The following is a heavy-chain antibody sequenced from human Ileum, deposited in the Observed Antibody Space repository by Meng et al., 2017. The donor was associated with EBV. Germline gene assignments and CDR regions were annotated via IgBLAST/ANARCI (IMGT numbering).Heavy chain of an antibody. Sequence: QVLLVQSGAEVKKPGSSVKVSCKASGGTFSRLALSWVRQAPGQGLEWMGGIIPFFGTGNYAQRFQGRVTISVDEPTSTAYMELSSLRSEDTAVYYCARESGRGYSSDYWGQGTLVTVSS. V-gene: IGHV1-69*01. CDR3: ARESGRGYSSDY. CDR2: IIPFFGTG. D-gene: IGHD5-18*01. J-gene: IGHJ4*02. CDR1: GGTFSRLA.